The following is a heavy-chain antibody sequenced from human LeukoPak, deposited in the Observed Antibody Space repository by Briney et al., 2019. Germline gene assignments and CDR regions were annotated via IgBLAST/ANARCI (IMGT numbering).Heavy chain of an antibody. CDR2: IYHSGSA. V-gene: IGHV4-38-2*02. D-gene: IGHD6-13*01. Sequence: PSETLSLTCTVSGYSISSGYYWGWIRQPPGKGLEWIGSIYHSGSAYYNPSLKSRVTISVDTSKNQFSLKLSSVTAADTAVYYCASLAPGEQQLVRYWYFDLWGRGTLVTVSS. CDR3: ASLAPGEQQLVRYWYFDL. CDR1: GYSISSGYY. J-gene: IGHJ2*01.